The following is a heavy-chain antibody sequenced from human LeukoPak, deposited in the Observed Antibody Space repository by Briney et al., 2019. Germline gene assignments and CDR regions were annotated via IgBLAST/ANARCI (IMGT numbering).Heavy chain of an antibody. D-gene: IGHD2-2*01. CDR2: ISYDGRNK. Sequence: GVSLRLSCAASGFTFNNYGMHWVRQAPGKGLEWVAVISYDGRNKHYPDSVKGRFTISRDISTDTLWLQMDSLRTEDTAVYYCAKGPLRGTAAAIDYWGQGTLVTVSS. V-gene: IGHV3-30*18. CDR3: AKGPLRGTAAAIDY. CDR1: GFTFNNYG. J-gene: IGHJ4*02.